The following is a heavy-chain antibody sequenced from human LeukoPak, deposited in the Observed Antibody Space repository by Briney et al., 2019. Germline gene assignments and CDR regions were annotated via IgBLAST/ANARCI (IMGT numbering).Heavy chain of an antibody. CDR1: GFTFSSYA. V-gene: IGHV3-23*01. D-gene: IGHD2-15*01. CDR3: AKSYLGGGALDY. CDR2: ISGSGGST. J-gene: IGHJ4*02. Sequence: GGSLRLSCAASGFTFSSYAMSWVRQAPGKGLEWVSAISGSGGSTYYADSVKGRFTISRDNSKNTLYLQMNSLRTEDTAVYYCAKSYLGGGALDYWGQGTLVTVSS.